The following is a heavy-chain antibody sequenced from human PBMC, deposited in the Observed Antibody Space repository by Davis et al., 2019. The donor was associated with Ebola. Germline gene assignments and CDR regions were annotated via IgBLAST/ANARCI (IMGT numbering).Heavy chain of an antibody. J-gene: IGHJ2*01. CDR3: ARLSVAPRLWFFDL. Sequence: MPSETLSLTCTVSGDSVNNRNYYWGWIRQPPGKGLEWVVSIFFTSATYYNPSLRSRVTISLDASQNQFSLRLKSVTAADTAVYYCARLSVAPRLWFFDLWGRGTLVTVSS. CDR2: IFFTSAT. V-gene: IGHV4-39*01. D-gene: IGHD6-6*01. CDR1: GDSVNNRNYY.